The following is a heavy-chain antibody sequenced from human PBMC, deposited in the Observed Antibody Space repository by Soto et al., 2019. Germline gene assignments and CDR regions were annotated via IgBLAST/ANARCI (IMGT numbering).Heavy chain of an antibody. Sequence: PSETLSLTCSVSGGSITDNYWTWIRQSPGKGLEWVGYIYYTGITNYNPSLKRRVTISLDRSKNQFSLKLDSVTAADTAVYYCARALDYNFWGGRNWFDPCGQGTLVTVSS. V-gene: IGHV4-59*01. D-gene: IGHD3-3*01. CDR2: IYYTGIT. CDR3: ARALDYNFWGGRNWFDP. CDR1: GGSITDNY. J-gene: IGHJ5*02.